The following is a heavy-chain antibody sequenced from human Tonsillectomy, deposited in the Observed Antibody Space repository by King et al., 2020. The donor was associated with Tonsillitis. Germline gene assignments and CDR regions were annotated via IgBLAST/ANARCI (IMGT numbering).Heavy chain of an antibody. J-gene: IGHJ6*02. CDR1: GFTFSSYG. D-gene: IGHD4-17*01. CDR2: ISYDGSNK. CDR3: ANSDYPYYGDYNRYGMDV. V-gene: IGHV3-30*18. Sequence: VQLVESGGGVVQPGRSLRLSCAASGFTFSSYGMHWVRQAPGKGLEWVAVISYDGSNKYYADSVKGRFTISRDNSKNKLYLQMNSLRAEDTAVYYCANSDYPYYGDYNRYGMDVWGQGTTVPVSS.